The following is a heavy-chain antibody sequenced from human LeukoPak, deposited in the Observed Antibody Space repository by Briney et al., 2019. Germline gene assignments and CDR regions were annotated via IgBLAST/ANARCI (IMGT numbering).Heavy chain of an antibody. Sequence: GGSLRLSCAASGFTFSSYAMHWVRQAPGKGLEWVAVISYDGSNKYYADSVKGRFTISRDNSKNTLYLQMNSLRAEDTAVYYCASHTLEYQLLHAFDIWGQGTMVTVSS. CDR2: ISYDGSNK. CDR3: ASHTLEYQLLHAFDI. D-gene: IGHD2-2*01. CDR1: GFTFSSYA. V-gene: IGHV3-30-3*01. J-gene: IGHJ3*02.